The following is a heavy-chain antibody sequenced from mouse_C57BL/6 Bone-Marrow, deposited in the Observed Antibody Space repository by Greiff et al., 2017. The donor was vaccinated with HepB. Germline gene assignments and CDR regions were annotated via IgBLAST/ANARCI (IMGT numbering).Heavy chain of an antibody. J-gene: IGHJ3*01. V-gene: IGHV5-4*03. CDR3: ASPSYYREAWFAY. CDR2: ISDGGSYT. Sequence: EVKLMESGGGLVKPGGSLKLSCAASGFTFSSYAMSWVRQTPEKRLERVATISDGGSYTYYPDNVKGRFTISRDNAKNNLYLQMSHLKSEDTAMYYCASPSYYREAWFAYWGQGTLVTVSA. D-gene: IGHD2-14*01. CDR1: GFTFSSYA.